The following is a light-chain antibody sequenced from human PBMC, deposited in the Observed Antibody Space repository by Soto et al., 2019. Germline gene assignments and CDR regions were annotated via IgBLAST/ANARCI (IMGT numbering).Light chain of an antibody. CDR3: CSSGGSPTDV. CDR1: SSDVGGYNY. J-gene: IGLJ1*01. V-gene: IGLV2-14*01. Sequence: QSVLTQPASVSGSPGQSITISCTGASSDVGGYNYVSWYQQHPGKAPKLMIYAVSNRPSGVFSRFSGSKSGNTASLTISGLQAEDEGDYYCCSSGGSPTDVFGTGTKVTVL. CDR2: AVS.